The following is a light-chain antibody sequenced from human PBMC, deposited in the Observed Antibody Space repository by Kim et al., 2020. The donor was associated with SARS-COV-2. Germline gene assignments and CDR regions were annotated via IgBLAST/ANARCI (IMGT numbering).Light chain of an antibody. Sequence: PVGTVTIAGVSSTGAGTSGHDPYWFQQKPGQAPRTRIYHTSNKHSWTPARFAGALLGGKAALTLAGAQPEDEAEYYSLLSYSDTRVFGGGTQLTVL. CDR3: LLSYSDTRV. CDR2: HTS. J-gene: IGLJ3*02. V-gene: IGLV7-46*01. CDR1: TGAGTSGHD.